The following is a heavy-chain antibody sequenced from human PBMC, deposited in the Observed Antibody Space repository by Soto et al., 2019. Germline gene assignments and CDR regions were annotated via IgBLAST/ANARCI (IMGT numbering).Heavy chain of an antibody. CDR1: GGSISSHY. CDR3: ARSVAVSADYFYYGLDV. J-gene: IGHJ6*02. Sequence: SETLSLTCIVYGGSISSHYWSWIRQPPGKGLEWIGYIFDNRNTNYNPSLRSRVSMSVDTSKNQFSLMLRSVSAADTAVYYCARSVAVSADYFYYGLDVWGHGTTVTVSS. D-gene: IGHD6-19*01. V-gene: IGHV4-59*11. CDR2: IFDNRNT.